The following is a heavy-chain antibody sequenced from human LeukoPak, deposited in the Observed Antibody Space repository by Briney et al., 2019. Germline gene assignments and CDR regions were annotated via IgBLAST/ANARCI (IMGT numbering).Heavy chain of an antibody. CDR3: AKDRYDSNGYARVILEY. D-gene: IGHD3-22*01. CDR1: GFTFSSYG. V-gene: IGHV3-30*02. J-gene: IGHJ4*02. Sequence: GGSLRLSCAASGFTFSSYGMHWVRQVPGKGLEWVTFIRYDGSDESYADSVKGRFTISRDNSKNTLFLQMNSLGPEDTAVYYCAKDRYDSNGYARVILEYWGQGTLVTVSS. CDR2: IRYDGSDE.